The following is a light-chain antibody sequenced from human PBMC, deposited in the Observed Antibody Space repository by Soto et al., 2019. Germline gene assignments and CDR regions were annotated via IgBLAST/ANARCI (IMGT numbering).Light chain of an antibody. Sequence: QSVLTQPPSVSGAPGQTVTISCTGSNSNIGAGFDVHWYQQLPASAPKLLIYADTHRPSGVPDRFSGSRSGPSASLAITGLRAEDGADYYCQSYDSNVRGVVFGGGTKLTVL. V-gene: IGLV1-40*01. J-gene: IGLJ2*01. CDR3: QSYDSNVRGVV. CDR2: ADT. CDR1: NSNIGAGFD.